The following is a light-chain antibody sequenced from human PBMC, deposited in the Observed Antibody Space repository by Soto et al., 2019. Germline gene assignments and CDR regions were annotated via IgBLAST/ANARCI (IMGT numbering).Light chain of an antibody. CDR3: HHLNTYRPKGT. J-gene: IGKJ5*01. Sequence: DIQLTQSPSFLSVSVGDRVNITCRASQGISSLLAWYQQKPGKAPNLLIYTASTLQSGVPSRFRGSGSGTAFTLTLSGLQPEAFATYYCHHLNTYRPKGTFGQGTRLEIK. CDR2: TAS. V-gene: IGKV1-9*01. CDR1: QGISSL.